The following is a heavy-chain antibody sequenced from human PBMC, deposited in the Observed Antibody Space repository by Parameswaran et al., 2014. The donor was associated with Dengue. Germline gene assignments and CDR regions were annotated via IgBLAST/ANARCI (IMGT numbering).Heavy chain of an antibody. CDR2: ISGFNGQT. J-gene: IGHJ6*02. Sequence: WVRQAPGQGLEWMGWISGFNGQTNYAQKVQGRVTVTTDTSSNTAYLELRSLRSDDTAVYYCARDTLVTTEQLDYYYYGMDIWGQGTTVTVSS. CDR3: ARDTLVTTEQLDYYYYGMDI. D-gene: IGHD4-17*01. V-gene: IGHV1-18*01.